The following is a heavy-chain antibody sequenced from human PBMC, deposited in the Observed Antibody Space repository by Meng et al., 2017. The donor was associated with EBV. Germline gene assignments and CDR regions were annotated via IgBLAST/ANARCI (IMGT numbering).Heavy chain of an antibody. Sequence: QVSLVQSAAEVKKPGWSVKVSCKTSGGPFRYYAISWVRQAPGQGLEWLGGFLPRLGAPNYAQKFHGRVKITADESTSTHYMDLSSLRSEDTAIYYCASESGRGYTPDYWGQGTLVTVSS. D-gene: IGHD3-10*01. CDR2: FLPRLGAP. CDR3: ASESGRGYTPDY. CDR1: GGPFRYYA. J-gene: IGHJ4*02. V-gene: IGHV1-69*01.